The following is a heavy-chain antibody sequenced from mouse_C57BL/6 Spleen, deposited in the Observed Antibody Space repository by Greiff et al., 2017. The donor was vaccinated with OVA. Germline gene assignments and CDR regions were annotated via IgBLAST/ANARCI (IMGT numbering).Heavy chain of an antibody. Sequence: DVLLVESGGGLVKPGGSLKLSCAASGFTFSDYGMHWVRQAPEKGLEWVAYISSGSSTIYYADTVKGRVTISRDNAKNTLFLQMTSLRSEDTAMYYCARLGPHAMDYWGQGTSVTVSS. CDR3: ARLGPHAMDY. CDR2: ISSGSSTI. J-gene: IGHJ4*01. V-gene: IGHV5-17*01. CDR1: GFTFSDYG. D-gene: IGHD4-1*01.